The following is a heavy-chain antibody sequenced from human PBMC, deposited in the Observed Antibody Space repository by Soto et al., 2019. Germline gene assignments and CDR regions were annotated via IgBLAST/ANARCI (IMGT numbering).Heavy chain of an antibody. V-gene: IGHV3-23*01. CDR1: GFTFSGSA. Sequence: VQLLESGGGLVQPGGSLRLSCAASGFTFSGSAMTWVRQAPGKWLEYVSSITSRGSELFHAASVKGRFTMSRDNSKNMLYLQMNSLRAEDTAVYYCAKEGYDSGWYWDSWGQGALVTVSS. CDR3: AKEGYDSGWYWDS. D-gene: IGHD6-19*01. CDR2: ITSRGSEL. J-gene: IGHJ4*02.